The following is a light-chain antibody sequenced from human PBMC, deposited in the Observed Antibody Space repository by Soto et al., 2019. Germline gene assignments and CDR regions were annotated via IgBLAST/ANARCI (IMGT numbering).Light chain of an antibody. V-gene: IGKV3-15*01. CDR2: RSY. CDR1: QSISSN. CDR3: QHYNNWPPLLT. J-gene: IGKJ4*01. Sequence: EVVMTQSPATLSVSPGERATLSCRASQSISSNVAWYQQKPGQAPRLLIFRSYTRASSVPARFSGSGSGTEFTLTISSLQSEDFAVDYCQHYNNWPPLLTVGGGTKVEIK.